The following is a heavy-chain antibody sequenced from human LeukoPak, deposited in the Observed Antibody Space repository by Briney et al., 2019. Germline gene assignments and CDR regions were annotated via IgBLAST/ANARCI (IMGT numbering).Heavy chain of an antibody. Sequence: GGSLRLSCAASGLSFSTYDMTWVRQDPGKGLERVSYIGSSTRTMYYAESLKGRFIISRDNAKNSLYLQMDSLRAEDTAIYYCASLLYVYSYGPFHHWGQGTLVTVSS. J-gene: IGHJ4*02. CDR2: IGSSTRTM. D-gene: IGHD5-18*01. CDR3: ASLLYVYSYGPFHH. V-gene: IGHV3-48*03. CDR1: GLSFSTYD.